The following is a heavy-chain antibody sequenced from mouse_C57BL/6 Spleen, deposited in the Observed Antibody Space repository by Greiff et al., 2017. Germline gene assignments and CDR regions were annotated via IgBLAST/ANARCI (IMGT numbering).Heavy chain of an antibody. CDR2: IYPSDSET. D-gene: IGHD1-1*01. V-gene: IGHV1-61*01. Sequence: QVQLQQPGAELVRPGSSVKLSCKASGYTFTSYWMDWVKQRPGQGLEWIGNIYPSDSETHYNQKFQDKATLTVDKSSSTAYMQLSSLTSEDSAVYYCARPLYYGSSLYYFDYWGQGTTLTVSS. CDR1: GYTFTSYW. CDR3: ARPLYYGSSLYYFDY. J-gene: IGHJ2*01.